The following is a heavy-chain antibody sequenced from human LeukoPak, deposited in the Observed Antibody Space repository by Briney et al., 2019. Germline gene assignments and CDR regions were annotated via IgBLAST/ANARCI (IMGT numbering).Heavy chain of an antibody. CDR1: GFTFSSYA. V-gene: IGHV3-23*01. CDR3: AKQPIVVVPAAREEFDY. Sequence: PGGSLRLSCAASGFTFSSYAMSWVRQAPGKGLEWVSAISGSGGSTYYADSVKGRFTISRDNPKNTLYLQMNSLRAEDTAVYHCAKQPIVVVPAAREEFDYWGQGTLVTVSS. J-gene: IGHJ4*02. D-gene: IGHD2-2*01. CDR2: ISGSGGST.